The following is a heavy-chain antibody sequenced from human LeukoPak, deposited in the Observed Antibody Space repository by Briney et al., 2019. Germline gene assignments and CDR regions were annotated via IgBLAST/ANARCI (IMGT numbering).Heavy chain of an antibody. Sequence: SETLSLTCAVYGGSFSGYYWSWNRQPPGKGLEWIGEINHSGSTNYNPSLKSRVTISVDTSKNQFSLKLSSVTAADTAVYYCAREGRIGHFQHWGQGTLVTVSS. D-gene: IGHD1-14*01. CDR2: INHSGST. J-gene: IGHJ1*01. V-gene: IGHV4-34*01. CDR1: GGSFSGYY. CDR3: AREGRIGHFQH.